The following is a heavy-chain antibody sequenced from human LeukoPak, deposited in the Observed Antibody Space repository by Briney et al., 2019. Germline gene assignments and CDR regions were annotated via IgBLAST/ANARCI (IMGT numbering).Heavy chain of an antibody. J-gene: IGHJ3*02. CDR2: IYYSGST. CDR3: ARVWQGIVVVPAAIPGAFDI. Sequence: SQTLSLTCTVSGGSISSGGYYWSWIRQHPGKGLEWIGYIYYSGSTYYNPSLKSRVTISVDTSKNQFSLKLSSVTAADTAVYYCARVWQGIVVVPAAIPGAFDIRGQGTMVTVSS. D-gene: IGHD2-2*02. V-gene: IGHV4-31*03. CDR1: GGSISSGGYY.